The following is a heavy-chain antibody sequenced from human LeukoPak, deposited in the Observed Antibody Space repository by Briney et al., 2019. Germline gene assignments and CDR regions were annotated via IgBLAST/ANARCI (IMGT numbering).Heavy chain of an antibody. CDR2: IKSNTDGETT. CDR3: THGHSSSWYNFFDS. J-gene: IGHJ4*02. V-gene: IGHV3-15*01. Sequence: PGGSLRLSCAASGFTFSNAWMSWVRNAPGEGVECVGRIKSNTDGETTDYAAPVKGRFNLSRDDSKNTLYLQMSSLKTEDTAVYYCTHGHSSSWYNFFDSWGQGTLVTVSS. CDR1: GFTFSNAW. D-gene: IGHD6-13*01.